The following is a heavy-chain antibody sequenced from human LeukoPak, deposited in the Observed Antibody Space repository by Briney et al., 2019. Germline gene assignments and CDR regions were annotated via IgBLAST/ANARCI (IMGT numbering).Heavy chain of an antibody. Sequence: SVKVSCKASGGTFSSYAISWVRQAPGQGLEWMGGIIPIFGTANYAQKFQGRVTITADESTSTAYMELSSLRSEDTAVYYCASRSRCGGDCYSMYYYSYYGMDVWGQGTKVTVSS. CDR2: IIPIFGTA. D-gene: IGHD2-21*02. CDR1: GGTFSSYA. V-gene: IGHV1-69*01. J-gene: IGHJ6*02. CDR3: ASRSRCGGDCYSMYYYSYYGMDV.